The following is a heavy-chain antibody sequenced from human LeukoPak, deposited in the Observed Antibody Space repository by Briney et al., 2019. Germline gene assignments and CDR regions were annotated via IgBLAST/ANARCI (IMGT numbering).Heavy chain of an antibody. CDR3: ARDSYCSTTSCYDALEI. D-gene: IGHD2-2*01. J-gene: IGHJ3*02. Sequence: PSETLSLTCTVSGGSIRDYYWSWIRQPAGKGLEWIERIYHSGSTNYNPSLKSRVTMSVDTSKNQFSLKMTSVTAADTAVYYCARDSYCSTTSCYDALEIWGQGTMVTVSS. CDR1: GGSIRDYY. V-gene: IGHV4-4*07. CDR2: IYHSGST.